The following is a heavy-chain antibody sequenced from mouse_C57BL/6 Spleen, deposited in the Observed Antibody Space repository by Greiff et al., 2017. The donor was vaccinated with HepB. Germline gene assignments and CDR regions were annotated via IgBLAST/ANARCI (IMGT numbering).Heavy chain of an antibody. V-gene: IGHV1-74*01. CDR1: GYTFTSYW. CDR3: AITGTWDWYFDV. Sequence: VQLQQPGAELVKPGASVKVSCKASGYTFTSYWMHWVKQRPGQGLEWIGRIHPSDSDTNYNQKFKGKATLTVDKSSSTAYMQLSILTSEDSAVYYCAITGTWDWYFDVWGTGTTVTVSS. CDR2: IHPSDSDT. D-gene: IGHD4-1*01. J-gene: IGHJ1*03.